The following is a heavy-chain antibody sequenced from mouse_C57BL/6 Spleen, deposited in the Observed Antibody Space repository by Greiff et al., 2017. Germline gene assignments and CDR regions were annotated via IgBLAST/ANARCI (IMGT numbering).Heavy chain of an antibody. J-gene: IGHJ2*01. V-gene: IGHV1-76*01. CDR1: GYTFTDYY. CDR2: IYPGSGNT. Sequence: QVQLKESGAELVRPGASVKLSCKASGYTFTDYYINWVKQRPGQGLEWIARIYPGSGNTYYNEKFKGKATLTAEKSSSTAYMQLSSLTSEDSAVYFCARRDFDYWGQGTTLTVSS. CDR3: ARRDFDY.